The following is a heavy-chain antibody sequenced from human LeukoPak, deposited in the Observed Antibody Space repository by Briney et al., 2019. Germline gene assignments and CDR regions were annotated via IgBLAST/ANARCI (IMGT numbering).Heavy chain of an antibody. D-gene: IGHD3-22*01. Sequence: VASVKVSCKASGYTFTSYGISWVRQARGQGLEWMGWISGYNGYTHYAHNLQGRVTMTTDTSTSTAYMELRSLRSDDTAVYYCARDEARYSSGYYPNWFDPWGQGTLVTVSS. CDR2: ISGYNGYT. V-gene: IGHV1-18*01. J-gene: IGHJ5*02. CDR1: GYTFTSYG. CDR3: ARDEARYSSGYYPNWFDP.